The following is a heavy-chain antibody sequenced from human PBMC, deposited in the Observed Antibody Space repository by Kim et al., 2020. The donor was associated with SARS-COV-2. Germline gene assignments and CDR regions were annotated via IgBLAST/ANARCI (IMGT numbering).Heavy chain of an antibody. CDR3: ARDRGSSGWGTSY. D-gene: IGHD6-19*01. CDR1: GFTFSSYW. CDR2: IKQDGSEK. Sequence: GGSLRLSCAVSGFTFSSYWMSWVRQAPGKGLEWVANIKQDGSEKYYVDSVKGRFTISRDNAKNSLYLQMNSLRAEDTAVYYCARDRGSSGWGTSYWGQGTLVTVSS. J-gene: IGHJ4*02. V-gene: IGHV3-7*01.